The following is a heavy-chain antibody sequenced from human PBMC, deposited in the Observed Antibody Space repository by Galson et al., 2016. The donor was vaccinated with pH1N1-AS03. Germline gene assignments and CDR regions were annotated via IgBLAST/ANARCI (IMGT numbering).Heavy chain of an antibody. D-gene: IGHD6-13*01. Sequence: SLRLSCAASGFAFSSYAMSWVRQAPGKGLEWVSAISASGGGTYYADSVKGRFTISRDNSKNKLYLQMNSLRAEDTALYYCAKEEAAAAPEGAMDVWGQGTTVTVSS. V-gene: IGHV3-23*01. CDR1: GFAFSSYA. CDR3: AKEEAAAAPEGAMDV. CDR2: ISASGGGT. J-gene: IGHJ6*02.